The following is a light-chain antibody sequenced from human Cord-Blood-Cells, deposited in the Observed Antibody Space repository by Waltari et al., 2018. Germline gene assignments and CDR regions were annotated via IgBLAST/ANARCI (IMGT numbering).Light chain of an antibody. J-gene: IGLJ2*01. Sequence: QSVLTQPPSASGTPGQRVTISCSGSSPNIRSHTVTGYQQLPGTAPKLLIYSNNQRPSGVPDRFSGSKSGTSASLAISGLQSEDEADYYCAAWDDSLKEVFGGGTKLTVL. V-gene: IGLV1-44*01. CDR3: AAWDDSLKEV. CDR2: SNN. CDR1: SPNIRSHT.